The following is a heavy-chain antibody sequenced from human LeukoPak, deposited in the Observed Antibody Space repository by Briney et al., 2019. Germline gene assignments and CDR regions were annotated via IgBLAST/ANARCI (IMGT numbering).Heavy chain of an antibody. CDR3: AKDPRTGAVSGIFYFDY. J-gene: IGHJ4*02. Sequence: QPGRSLRLSCAASGFTFSRHPMHWVRQAPGKGLEWVAVILYDGSEKYYTESVKGRFTISRDNSKNTLYLQMDSLRPEDTAVYYCAKDPRTGAVSGIFYFDYWGQGTLLTVSS. CDR1: GFTFSRHP. CDR2: ILYDGSEK. D-gene: IGHD6-19*01. V-gene: IGHV3-30*04.